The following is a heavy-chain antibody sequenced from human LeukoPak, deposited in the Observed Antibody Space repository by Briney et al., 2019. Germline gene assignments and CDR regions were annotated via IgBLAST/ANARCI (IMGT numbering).Heavy chain of an antibody. V-gene: IGHV3-23*01. J-gene: IGHJ4*02. D-gene: IGHD6-13*01. Sequence: PGGSLRLSCAASGFTFSSYALTWVRRAPGKGLEWVSAISGNGGSTNYADSVKGRFTISRDNPKNTLYLQVNSLRAEDTAVYYCAKYRSAWSFDYWGQGTLVTVSS. CDR2: ISGNGGST. CDR3: AKYRSAWSFDY. CDR1: GFTFSSYA.